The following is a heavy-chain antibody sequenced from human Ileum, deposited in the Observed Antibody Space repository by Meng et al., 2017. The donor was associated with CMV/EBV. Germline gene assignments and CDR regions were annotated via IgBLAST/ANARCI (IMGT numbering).Heavy chain of an antibody. CDR1: GFSIANFG. V-gene: IGHV3-23*01. D-gene: IGHD6-19*01. J-gene: IGHJ4*02. CDR3: VRFMAGWYYFEY. CDR2: IAPSGSGT. Sequence: GESLKISCAASGFSIANFGVRWVRQAPGEGLEWVATIAPSGSGTYYADSVKGRFTISRDNSKNTLYLQMSSLRAEDTAMYFCVRFMAGWYYFEYWGQGTLVTGYS.